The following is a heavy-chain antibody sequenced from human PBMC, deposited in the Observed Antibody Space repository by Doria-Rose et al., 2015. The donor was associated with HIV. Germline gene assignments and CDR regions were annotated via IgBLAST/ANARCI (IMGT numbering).Heavy chain of an antibody. V-gene: IGHV4-30-4*01. CDR1: GDSISSGDSF. CDR2: ISSSGTT. CDR3: ARARNYGFPHFFDF. J-gene: IGHJ4*02. Sequence: QVQLQESGPVLVRPSQTLSLTRAVSGDSISSGDSFWSWIRQPPGNGPELVGYISSSGTTYYYPSLRGRLTISLDASKNQFYLNLNSVTAADTAVYYCARARNYGFPHFFDFWGQGTLVTVSS. D-gene: IGHD3-10*01.